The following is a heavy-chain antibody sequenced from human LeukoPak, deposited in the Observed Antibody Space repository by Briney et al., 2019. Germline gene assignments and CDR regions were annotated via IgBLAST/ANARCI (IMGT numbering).Heavy chain of an antibody. J-gene: IGHJ6*03. CDR2: ISSSGSTI. V-gene: IGHV3-48*03. CDR3: AKDRCSNGIGCLYYYMDV. Sequence: GGSLRHSCAASGFTFSSYEMNWVRQAPGKGLEWVSYISSSGSTIYYADSVKGRFTISRDNAKNSLYLQMNSLRAEDTAVYYCAKDRCSNGIGCLYYYMDVWGKGTTVTISS. D-gene: IGHD2-8*01. CDR1: GFTFSSYE.